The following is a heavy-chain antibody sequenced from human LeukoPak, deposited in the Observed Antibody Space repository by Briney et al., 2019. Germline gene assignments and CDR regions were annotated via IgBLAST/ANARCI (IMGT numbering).Heavy chain of an antibody. D-gene: IGHD4-23*01. Sequence: SETLSLTCTVSGGSISSYYWSWIRQPPGKGLEWIGTISYSGGTNFNPSLKSRVTISVETSKNQFSLRLTSVTAADTAVYYCASTTVVEYFHQWGQGTLVTVSS. CDR1: GGSISSYY. V-gene: IGHV4-59*03. CDR3: ASTTVVEYFHQ. J-gene: IGHJ1*01. CDR2: ISYSGGT.